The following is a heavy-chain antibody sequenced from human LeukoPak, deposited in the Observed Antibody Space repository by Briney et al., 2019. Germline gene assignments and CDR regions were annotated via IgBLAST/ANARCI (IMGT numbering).Heavy chain of an antibody. D-gene: IGHD3-3*01. CDR1: GFTFSSYA. CDR3: AKEGFLEWLPYRGAFDI. Sequence: LAGGSLRLSCAASGFTFSSYAMSWVRQAPGKGLEWVSAISGSGGSTYYADSVKGRFTISRDNSKNTLYLQMNSLRAEDTAVYYCAKEGFLEWLPYRGAFDIWGQGTMVTVSS. V-gene: IGHV3-23*01. J-gene: IGHJ3*02. CDR2: ISGSGGST.